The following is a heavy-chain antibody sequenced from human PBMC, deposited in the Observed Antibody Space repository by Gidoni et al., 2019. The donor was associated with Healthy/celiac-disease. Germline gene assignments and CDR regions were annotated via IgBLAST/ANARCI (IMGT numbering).Heavy chain of an antibody. V-gene: IGHV3-30*18. CDR1: GFTLRCLG. Sequence: QVQLVESGGGVVQPGRSLSLSCAASGFTLRCLGMRWVRQAPGKGLEWVAVISYDGSNKYYADSVKGRFTISRDNSKNTLYLQMNSLRAEDTAVYYCAKEGNTIFGVANTPAGWFDPWGQGTLVTVSS. J-gene: IGHJ5*02. CDR3: AKEGNTIFGVANTPAGWFDP. D-gene: IGHD3-3*01. CDR2: ISYDGSNK.